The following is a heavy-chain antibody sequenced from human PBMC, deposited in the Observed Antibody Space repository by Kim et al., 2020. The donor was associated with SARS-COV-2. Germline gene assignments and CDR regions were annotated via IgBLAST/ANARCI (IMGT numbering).Heavy chain of an antibody. D-gene: IGHD3-3*01. Sequence: SETLSLTCAVYGGSFSGYYWSWIRQPPGKGLEWIGEINHSGSTNYNPSLKSRVTISVDTSKNQFSLKLSSVTAADTAVYYCARGPRYYDFWSGSRGMDVWGQGTTVTVSS. CDR1: GGSFSGYY. V-gene: IGHV4-34*01. CDR2: INHSGST. CDR3: ARGPRYYDFWSGSRGMDV. J-gene: IGHJ6*02.